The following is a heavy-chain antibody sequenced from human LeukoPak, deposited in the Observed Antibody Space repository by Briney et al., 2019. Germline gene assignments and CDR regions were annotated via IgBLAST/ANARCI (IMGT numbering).Heavy chain of an antibody. V-gene: IGHV1-18*01. CDR3: ARRPDTWLRTPDAFDI. J-gene: IGHJ3*02. Sequence: ASVKVSCKASGYTFTSYGISWVRQAPGQGLEWMGWISAYNGNTNYAQKLQGRVTMTTDTSTSTAYMELRSLRSDDTAVYYCARRPDTWLRTPDAFDIWGQGTMVTVSS. CDR1: GYTFTSYG. D-gene: IGHD5-12*01. CDR2: ISAYNGNT.